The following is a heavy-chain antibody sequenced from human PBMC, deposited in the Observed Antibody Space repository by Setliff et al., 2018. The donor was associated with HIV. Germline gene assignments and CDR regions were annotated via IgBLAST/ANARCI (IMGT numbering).Heavy chain of an antibody. D-gene: IGHD1-26*01. Sequence: PSETLSLTCAVYGESFSGYYWSWIRQSPGEGLEWLGGINHRGSTNHNPSLKSRVAISVDTSKNQFSLKLTSVTAADTAFYYCARLREGSTSLIDPWGQGTLVTVSS. CDR1: GESFSGYY. CDR2: INHRGST. CDR3: ARLREGSTSLIDP. J-gene: IGHJ5*02. V-gene: IGHV4-34*01.